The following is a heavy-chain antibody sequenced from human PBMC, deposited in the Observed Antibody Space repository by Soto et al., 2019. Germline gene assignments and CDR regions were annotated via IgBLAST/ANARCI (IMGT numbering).Heavy chain of an antibody. J-gene: IGHJ4*02. CDR2: IYPGDSDT. D-gene: IGHD6-19*01. V-gene: IGHV5-51*01. Sequence: GESLKISCKGSGYSFTSYWIGWVRQMPGKGLEWMGIIYPGDSDTRYSPSFQGQVTISADKSISTAYLQWSSLKASDTAMYYCARHIQPTIAVAGTGGFDYWGQGTLVTVSS. CDR1: GYSFTSYW. CDR3: ARHIQPTIAVAGTGGFDY.